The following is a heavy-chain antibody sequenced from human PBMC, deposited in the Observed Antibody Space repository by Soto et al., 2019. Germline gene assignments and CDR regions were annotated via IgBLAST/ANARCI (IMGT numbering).Heavy chain of an antibody. CDR3: ARDSNHYHDSFEN. D-gene: IGHD3-10*01. Sequence: AAVKVTSKTFGYPFPHFEVHWICQARAQRPEWMGGISNAGSGNTKYSQKFQDRLTITGDKRATTVYIALSSLTSGDQATFLCARDSNHYHDSFENCGQGTQVNVSS. CDR2: ISNAGSGNT. V-gene: IGHV1-3*01. J-gene: IGHJ4*02. CDR1: GYPFPHFE.